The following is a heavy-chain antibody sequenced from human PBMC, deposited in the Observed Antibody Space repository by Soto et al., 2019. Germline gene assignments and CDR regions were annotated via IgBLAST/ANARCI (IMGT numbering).Heavy chain of an antibody. CDR1: GGSISSYY. Sequence: SETLSLTCTVSGGSISSYYWSWIRQPPGKGLGWIGYIYYSGSTNYNPSLKSRVTISVDTSKNQFSLKLSSVTAADTAVYYCARRWGRSFDIWGQGTMVTVSS. CDR2: IYYSGST. J-gene: IGHJ3*02. V-gene: IGHV4-59*08. D-gene: IGHD2-15*01. CDR3: ARRWGRSFDI.